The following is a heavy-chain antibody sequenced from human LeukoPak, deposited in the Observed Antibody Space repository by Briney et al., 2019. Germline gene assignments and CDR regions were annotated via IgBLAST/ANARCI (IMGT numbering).Heavy chain of an antibody. D-gene: IGHD3-22*01. CDR3: TRGNYDSSGYRYYFDY. Sequence: GGSLRLSCVASGLTFSSYSMHWVRQAPGKGLEWVSYISGSSGTIYYADSVKGRFTISRDNAKNSLYLQMNSLRAEDTAVYYCTRGNYDSSGYRYYFDYWGQGTLVTVSS. CDR2: ISGSSGTI. J-gene: IGHJ4*02. CDR1: GLTFSSYS. V-gene: IGHV3-48*01.